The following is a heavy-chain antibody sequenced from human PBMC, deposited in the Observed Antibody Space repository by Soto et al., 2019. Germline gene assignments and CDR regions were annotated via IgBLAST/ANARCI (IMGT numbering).Heavy chain of an antibody. CDR1: GFTFSNYW. V-gene: IGHV3-7*01. J-gene: IGHJ4*02. CDR3: ARAGVSYGLDF. Sequence: EVQLEESGGTLVQPGGSLRLSCAASGFTFSNYWMSWVRQAPGKGLERVDNINRDGSEKYYGESVRGRFTISRDNPKNSLYLQMTSLSVDDTALYYCARAGVSYGLDFWGQGTLVTVSS. CDR2: INRDGSEK. D-gene: IGHD3-3*01.